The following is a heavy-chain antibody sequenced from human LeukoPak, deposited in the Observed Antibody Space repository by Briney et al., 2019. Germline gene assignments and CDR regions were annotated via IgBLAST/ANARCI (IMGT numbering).Heavy chain of an antibody. CDR2: INPNSGGT. D-gene: IGHD3-22*01. CDR3: ARGGYYDSSGNY. Sequence: ASVKVSCXASGYTFTGYYMHWVRQAPGQGLGWMGRINPNSGGTNYAQKFQGRVTMTRDTSISTAYMELSSLRSDDTAVYYCARGGYYDSSGNYWGQGTLVTVSS. CDR1: GYTFTGYY. V-gene: IGHV1-2*06. J-gene: IGHJ4*02.